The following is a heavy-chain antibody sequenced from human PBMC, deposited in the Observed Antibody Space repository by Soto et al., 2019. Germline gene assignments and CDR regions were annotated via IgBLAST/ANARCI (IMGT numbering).Heavy chain of an antibody. CDR3: AKGSRYFDWLFPSYFDY. D-gene: IGHD3-9*01. CDR1: GFTFSSYA. CDR2: ISGSGGST. J-gene: IGHJ4*02. V-gene: IGHV3-23*01. Sequence: GGSLRLSCAASGFTFSSYAMSWVRQAPGKGLEWVSAISGSGGSTYYADSVKGRFTISRDNSKNTLYLQMNSLRAEDTAVYYCAKGSRYFDWLFPSYFDYWGQGTLVTVSS.